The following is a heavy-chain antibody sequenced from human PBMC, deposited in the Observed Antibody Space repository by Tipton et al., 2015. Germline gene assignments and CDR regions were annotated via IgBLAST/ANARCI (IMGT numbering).Heavy chain of an antibody. D-gene: IGHD6-19*01. Sequence: QSGAEVKQPGASEKVSCKTSGYTFTGHRLHWVRQAPGQGLEWMGCMDPSSGATSYVQNFHGRVTMTSDTSISTAYLELSTLGSDDTAVYYCARTWLQVFTPDFDYWGQGTLVTVSS. CDR2: MDPSSGAT. J-gene: IGHJ4*02. V-gene: IGHV1-2*02. CDR3: ARTWLQVFTPDFDY. CDR1: GYTFTGHR.